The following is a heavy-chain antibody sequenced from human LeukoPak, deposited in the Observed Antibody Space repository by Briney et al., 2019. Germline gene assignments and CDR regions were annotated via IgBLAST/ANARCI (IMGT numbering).Heavy chain of an antibody. CDR2: ISSSGSTI. J-gene: IGHJ6*02. CDR1: GFTFSDYY. Sequence: PGGSLRLSCAASGFTFSDYYMSWIRQAPGKGLEWVSYISSSGSTIYYADSVKGRFTISRDNAKNSLYLQVNSLRDEDTAVYYCARDEWVKKYCSSTSCYEDYYYYGMDVWGQGTTVTVSS. V-gene: IGHV3-11*04. D-gene: IGHD2-2*01. CDR3: ARDEWVKKYCSSTSCYEDYYYYGMDV.